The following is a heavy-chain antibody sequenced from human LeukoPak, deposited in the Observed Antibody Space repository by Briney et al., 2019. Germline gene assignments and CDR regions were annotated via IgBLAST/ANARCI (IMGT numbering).Heavy chain of an antibody. CDR1: GFTFSSYS. D-gene: IGHD4-17*01. Sequence: GGSLRLSCAASGFTFSSYSMNWVRQAPGKGLEWVSSISSSSSYIYYADSVKGRFTISRDNSKNTLYLQMNSLRAEDTAVYYCARDMYRGDYAPIYYGMDVWGQGTTVTVSS. CDR2: ISSSSSYI. V-gene: IGHV3-21*04. CDR3: ARDMYRGDYAPIYYGMDV. J-gene: IGHJ6*02.